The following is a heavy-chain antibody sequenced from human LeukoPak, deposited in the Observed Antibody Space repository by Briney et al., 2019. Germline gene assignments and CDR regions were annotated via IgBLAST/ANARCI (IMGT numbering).Heavy chain of an antibody. Sequence: GGSLRLSCAASGFTFSSYAMHWVRQAPGKGLEGVAVISYDGSNKYYADSVKGRFTISRDNSKNTLYLQMNSLRAEDTAVYYCARLVITTYYFDYWGQGTLVTVTS. D-gene: IGHD3-22*01. V-gene: IGHV3-30*04. J-gene: IGHJ4*02. CDR2: ISYDGSNK. CDR1: GFTFSSYA. CDR3: ARLVITTYYFDY.